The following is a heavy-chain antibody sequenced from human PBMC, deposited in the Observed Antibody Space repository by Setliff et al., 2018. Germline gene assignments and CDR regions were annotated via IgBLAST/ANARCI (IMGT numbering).Heavy chain of an antibody. V-gene: IGHV3-74*01. Sequence: PGGSLRLSCAASGFTFSSYWMHWVRQAPGKGLVWVSRINSDGSSTSYADSVKGRFTISRDNAKNSLYLQMNSLRAEDTAVYYCARDHGTVPGVDYMDVWGKGATVTVSS. CDR2: INSDGSST. D-gene: IGHD1-1*01. J-gene: IGHJ6*03. CDR3: ARDHGTVPGVDYMDV. CDR1: GFTFSSYW.